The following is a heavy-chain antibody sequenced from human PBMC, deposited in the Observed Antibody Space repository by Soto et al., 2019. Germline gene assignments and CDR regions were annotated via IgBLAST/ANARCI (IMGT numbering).Heavy chain of an antibody. Sequence: QITLKESGPTLVKPTQTLTLTCTFSGFSLSTSGVGVGWIRQPPGKALEWLALIYWDDDKRYSPSLKSRLTITKATSKNQVDLTMTNMDPVDTATYYCAHRPSYCSGGSCYSGFDYWGQGTLVTVSS. D-gene: IGHD2-15*01. J-gene: IGHJ4*02. CDR1: GFSLSTSGVG. CDR2: IYWDDDK. V-gene: IGHV2-5*02. CDR3: AHRPSYCSGGSCYSGFDY.